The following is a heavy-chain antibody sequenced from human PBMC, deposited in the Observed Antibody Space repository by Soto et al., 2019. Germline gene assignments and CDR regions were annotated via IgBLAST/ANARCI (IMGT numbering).Heavy chain of an antibody. CDR2: IYPGDSDT. V-gene: IGHV5-51*01. D-gene: IGHD6-6*01. CDR1: GYSFTSYW. J-gene: IGHJ6*02. CDR3: ARHAYSSSPPDYYYGMDV. Sequence: PGESLKISCKGSGYSFTSYWIGWVRQMPGKGLEWMGFIYPGDSDTRYSPSFQGQVTISADKATSTAYLQWSSLQALDTAMYYCARHAYSSSPPDYYYGMDVCDQGTTVTVSS.